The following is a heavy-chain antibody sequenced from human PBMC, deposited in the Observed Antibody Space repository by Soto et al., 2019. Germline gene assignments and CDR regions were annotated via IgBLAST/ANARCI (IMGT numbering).Heavy chain of an antibody. CDR1: GYKFSRYL. J-gene: IGHJ6*02. CDR3: ARPYCPSASCQTHSYGIEV. Sequence: GDSLKVSFEFCGYKFSRYLMMVGRQMPGKGLDRMWRIDPIDSYTNYSPSFQGHVTISDDKSISTAYLQWSSLKASDTAMYYCARPYCPSASCQTHSYGIEVWGQGTTVKVSS. D-gene: IGHD2-2*01. V-gene: IGHV5-10-1*01. CDR2: IDPIDSYT.